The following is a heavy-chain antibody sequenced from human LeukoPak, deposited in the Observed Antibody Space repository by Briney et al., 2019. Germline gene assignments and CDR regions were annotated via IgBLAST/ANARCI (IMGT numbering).Heavy chain of an antibody. J-gene: IGHJ4*02. V-gene: IGHV3-30*07. D-gene: IGHD6-25*01. Sequence: DSVKGRFTISRDNSKNTLYLQMNSLRVEDTAVYYCARGSSGAAESYFDYWGQGTLVTVSS. CDR3: ARGSSGAAESYFDY.